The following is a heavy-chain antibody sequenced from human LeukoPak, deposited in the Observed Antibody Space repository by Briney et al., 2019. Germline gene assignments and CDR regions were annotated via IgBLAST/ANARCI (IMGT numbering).Heavy chain of an antibody. J-gene: IGHJ4*02. V-gene: IGHV3-23*01. CDR3: AKTARGNSAYESPFDD. CDR2: VRGSGSDT. Sequence: PGGSLRLSCAVSGFTFSTYAMSWVRQAPGKGLEWISAVRGSGSDTYYADSVKGRFTISRDNSKNTLYLQMNSLRAGDTAIYYCAKTARGNSAYESPFDDWGQGTLVTVSS. CDR1: GFTFSTYA. D-gene: IGHD5-12*01.